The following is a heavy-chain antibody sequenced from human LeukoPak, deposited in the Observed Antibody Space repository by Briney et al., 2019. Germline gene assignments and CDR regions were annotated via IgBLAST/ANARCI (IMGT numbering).Heavy chain of an antibody. D-gene: IGHD4-17*01. CDR3: ARAVTTGPDWFDP. Sequence: SETLSLTCTVSGGSISSHYWSWIRQPPGQGLEWIGNFYYSGSPNYNPSLKSRVTISGDTSKNQFSLKVTSVTTADTAVYYCARAVTTGPDWFDPWGQRTLVTVSS. V-gene: IGHV4-59*11. CDR2: FYYSGSP. CDR1: GGSISSHY. J-gene: IGHJ5*02.